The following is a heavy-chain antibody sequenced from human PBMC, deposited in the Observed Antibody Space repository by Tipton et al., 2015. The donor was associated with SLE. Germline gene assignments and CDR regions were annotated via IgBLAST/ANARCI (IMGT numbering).Heavy chain of an antibody. CDR3: AGELLPYYGMDV. CDR2: ISTYNGDT. J-gene: IGHJ6*02. D-gene: IGHD5-18*01. Sequence: QLVQSGAEVQKPGASVKVSCKASGYTFSKFGISWVRQAPGQGLEWMGCISTYNGDTRYSQKFQGKVTMTTDTSTTTVYLKLRNLTSDDAAVYYCAGELLPYYGMDVWGQGTTVTVSS. V-gene: IGHV1-18*01. CDR1: GYTFSKFG.